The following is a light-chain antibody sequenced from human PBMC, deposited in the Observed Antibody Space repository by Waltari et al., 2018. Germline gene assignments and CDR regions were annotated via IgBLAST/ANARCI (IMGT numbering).Light chain of an antibody. J-gene: IGKJ5*01. CDR1: QRVSSN. V-gene: IGKV3-15*01. Sequence: EIVMTQSPATLSVSPGERATLSCRASQRVSSNLAWYQQKPGQALRLLIYGASTRATGIPATFSGSGSGTEFTLTISSLQSEDFAVYYCQQYNNWPPVTFGQGTRLEIK. CDR3: QQYNNWPPVT. CDR2: GAS.